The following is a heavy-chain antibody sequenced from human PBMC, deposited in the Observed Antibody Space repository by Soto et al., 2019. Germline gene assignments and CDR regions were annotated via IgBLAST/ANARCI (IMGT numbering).Heavy chain of an antibody. D-gene: IGHD3-22*01. CDR1: GGTFSSYT. J-gene: IGHJ3*02. CDR2: IIPILGIA. Sequence: QVQLVQSGAEVKKPGSSVKVSCKASGGTFSSYTISWVRQAPGQGLEWMGRIIPILGIANYAQKFQGRVTITADKSSSTAYMELSSLRSEDTAVYYCARDYIYDSSGYGNSFDIWGQGTMVTVSS. CDR3: ARDYIYDSSGYGNSFDI. V-gene: IGHV1-69*08.